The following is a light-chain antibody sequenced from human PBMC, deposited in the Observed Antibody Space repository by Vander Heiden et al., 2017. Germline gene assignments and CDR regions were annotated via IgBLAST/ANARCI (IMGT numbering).Light chain of an antibody. J-gene: IGLJ3*02. CDR1: SSDVGGDNY. CDR3: CAYAGSYTWV. CDR2: DVR. V-gene: IGLV2-11*01. Sequence: QSALPQPRSVSGSPGPSVTISGTGTSSDVGGDNYVSWYQQHPGKAPKLISYDVRKRPAGVPVRFSGSKSGNTASLTMSGLQAEDDADYYCCAYAGSYTWVFGGGTKLTVL.